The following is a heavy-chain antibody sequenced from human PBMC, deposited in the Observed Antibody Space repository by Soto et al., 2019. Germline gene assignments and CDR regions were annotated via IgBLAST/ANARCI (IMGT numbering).Heavy chain of an antibody. V-gene: IGHV1-69*13. CDR1: GGTFSSYA. CDR2: IIPIFGTA. CDR3: ARRDGYNLRSYDAFDI. Sequence: SVKVSCKASGGTFSSYAISWVRQAPGQGLEWMGGIIPIFGTANYAQKFQGRVTITADEPTSTAYMELSSLRSEDTAVYYCARRDGYNLRSYDAFDIWGQGTMVTVSS. D-gene: IGHD5-12*01. J-gene: IGHJ3*02.